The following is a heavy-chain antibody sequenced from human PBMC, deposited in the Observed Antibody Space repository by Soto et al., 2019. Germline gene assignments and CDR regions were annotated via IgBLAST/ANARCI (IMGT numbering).Heavy chain of an antibody. CDR2: IYYSGST. CDR1: GGPISSGDYY. Sequence: PSETLSLTCTVSGGPISSGDYYWSWIRQPPGKGLEWIGYIYYSGSTYYNPSLKSRVTISVDTSKNQFSLKLSSVTAADTAVYYCARDKGTGTSNWFDPWGQGTLVTVSS. V-gene: IGHV4-30-4*01. J-gene: IGHJ5*02. D-gene: IGHD1-7*01. CDR3: ARDKGTGTSNWFDP.